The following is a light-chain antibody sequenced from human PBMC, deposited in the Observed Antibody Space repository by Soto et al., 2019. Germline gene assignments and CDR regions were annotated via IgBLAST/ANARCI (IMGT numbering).Light chain of an antibody. CDR1: RSDVGGYNA. CDR3: CSYAGSYIYV. J-gene: IGLJ1*01. V-gene: IGLV2-11*01. CDR2: DVT. Sequence: QSVLTQPRSVSGSPGQSVTISCTGTRSDVGGYNAVSWYQQHPGKAPNIMIYDVTKRPSGVPDRFSGYKSGNTASLTISGLQAEDEADYYCCSYAGSYIYVFGTGTKLTVL.